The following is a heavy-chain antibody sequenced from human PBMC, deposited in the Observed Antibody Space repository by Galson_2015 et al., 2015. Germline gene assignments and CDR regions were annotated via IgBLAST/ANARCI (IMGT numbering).Heavy chain of an antibody. J-gene: IGHJ4*02. V-gene: IGHV5-51*01. CDR2: IYAGDSDT. D-gene: IGHD5-12*01. CDR3: ARRGGSGYGAIDY. CDR1: GYSFSTYW. Sequence: QSGAEVKKPGESLTISCKASGYSFSTYWIDWVRQMPGKGLEWMGIIYAGDSDTRYSPSFQGQVTISADKSTNSAYLQWSSLKASDTAIYYCARRGGSGYGAIDYWGQGTLVIVSS.